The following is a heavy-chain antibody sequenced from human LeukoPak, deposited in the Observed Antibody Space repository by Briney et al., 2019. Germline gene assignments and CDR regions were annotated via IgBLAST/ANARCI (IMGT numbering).Heavy chain of an antibody. CDR2: THYSGST. CDR1: GGSISISSYY. Sequence: SETLSLTCIVSGGSISISSYYWGWIRQPPGKGLEWIGSTHYSGSTQYNPSLRGRVTISVDTSKNQFSLKLSSVTATDTAVYYCARHSTIFGVVRESWGQGSLVTVSS. V-gene: IGHV4-39*01. D-gene: IGHD3-3*01. J-gene: IGHJ5*02. CDR3: ARHSTIFGVVRES.